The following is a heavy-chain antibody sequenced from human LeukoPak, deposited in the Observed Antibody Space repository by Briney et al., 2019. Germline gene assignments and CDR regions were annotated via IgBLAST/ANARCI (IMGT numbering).Heavy chain of an antibody. CDR2: IIPIFGTA. D-gene: IGHD2-15*01. V-gene: IGHV1-69*06. CDR3: AGTTRVVAAIYPRWDGWFDP. Sequence: ASVKVSCKASGGTFSSYAISWVRQAPGQGLEWMGGIIPIFGTANYAQKFQGRVTITADKSTSTAYMELSSLRSEDTAVYYCAGTTRVVAAIYPRWDGWFDPWGQGTLVTVSS. CDR1: GGTFSSYA. J-gene: IGHJ5*02.